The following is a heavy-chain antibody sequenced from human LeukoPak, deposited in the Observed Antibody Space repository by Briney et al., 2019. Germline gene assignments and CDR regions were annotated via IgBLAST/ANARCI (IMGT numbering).Heavy chain of an antibody. CDR1: GFTVSTNY. CDR3: ARDLEESGFDY. V-gene: IGHV3-66*01. J-gene: IGHJ4*02. D-gene: IGHD1-14*01. CDR2: IYSGGST. Sequence: GGSLRLSCAASGFTVSTNYMSWVRQAPGKGLEWVSVIYSGGSTYYADSVKGRFTISRDSSKNTLYLQMNSLRADVAAVYYCARDLEESGFDYWGQGTLVTVSS.